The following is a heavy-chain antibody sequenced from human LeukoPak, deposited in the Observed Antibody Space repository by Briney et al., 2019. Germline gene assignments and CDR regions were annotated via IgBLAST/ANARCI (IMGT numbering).Heavy chain of an antibody. Sequence: RASVKVSCKASGYTFTGYYIHWVRQAPGQGLEWMGRIIPILGIANYAQKFQGRVTITADKSTSTAYMELSSLRSEDTAVYYCARVSSNSRGDYFDYWGQGTLVTVSS. CDR3: ARVSSNSRGDYFDY. CDR2: IIPILGIA. CDR1: GYTFTGYY. J-gene: IGHJ4*02. V-gene: IGHV1-69*04. D-gene: IGHD4-23*01.